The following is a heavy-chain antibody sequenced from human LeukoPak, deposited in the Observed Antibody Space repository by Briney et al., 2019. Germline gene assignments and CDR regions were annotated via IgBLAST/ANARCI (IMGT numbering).Heavy chain of an antibody. CDR2: MNPNSGNT. V-gene: IGHV1-8*02. CDR3: ARAASSSWYWNYYYYYMDV. J-gene: IGHJ6*03. CDR1: GGTFSSYA. Sequence: GASVKVSCRASGGTFSSYAISWVRQAPGQGLEWMGWMNPNSGNTGYAQKFQGRVTMTSNTSISKAYMELSSLRYEDTAVYYCARAASSSWYWNYYYYYMDVWGKGTTVTISS. D-gene: IGHD6-13*01.